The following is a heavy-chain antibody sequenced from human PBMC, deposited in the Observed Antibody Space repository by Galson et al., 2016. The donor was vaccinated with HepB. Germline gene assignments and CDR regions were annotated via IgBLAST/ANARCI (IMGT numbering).Heavy chain of an antibody. D-gene: IGHD6-19*01. V-gene: IGHV3-30*04. CDR3: ARDQWSSMWQDNSNGMDV. CDR1: GFSFSIYP. Sequence: SLRLSCAASGFSFSIYPMRWVRQAPGEGLEWVATISLDAINAYYVDSVKGRFTLSRDNSKKTLSLHMNILRPEDTAVYYCARDQWSSMWQDNSNGMDVWGQGTTVIVSS. CDR2: ISLDAINA. J-gene: IGHJ6*02.